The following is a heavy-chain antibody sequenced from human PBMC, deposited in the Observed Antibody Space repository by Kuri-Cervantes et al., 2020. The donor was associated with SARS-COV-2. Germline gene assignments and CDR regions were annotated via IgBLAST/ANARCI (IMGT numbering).Heavy chain of an antibody. Sequence: GGSLRLSCEASGFTASRKYIKWVRQAPGKGLEWVSVIYSGGTTYYADSVKGRFSISRDNSKTTVYLQLNSLRAEDTAVYYCARGVTRLDLWGRGTLVTVSS. CDR2: IYSGGTT. V-gene: IGHV3-53*01. CDR3: ARGVTRLDL. J-gene: IGHJ2*01. CDR1: GFTASRKY. D-gene: IGHD4-23*01.